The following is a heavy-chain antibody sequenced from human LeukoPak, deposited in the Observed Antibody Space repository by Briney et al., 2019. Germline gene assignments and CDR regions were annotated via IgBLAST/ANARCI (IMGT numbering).Heavy chain of an antibody. CDR3: AKLTRGYCDSNACPSWFDP. Sequence: GGCLRLSCAASGVTFSSYAMSWVRHSPGAGLEWVSAISDSGGTTYYADSVKGLFTISRDNSKNTLYLQMNSLRGEDTAVYYCAKLTRGYCDSNACPSWFDPWGRETLVTVSS. CDR1: GVTFSSYA. J-gene: IGHJ5*02. CDR2: ISDSGGTT. D-gene: IGHD3-22*01. V-gene: IGHV3-23*01.